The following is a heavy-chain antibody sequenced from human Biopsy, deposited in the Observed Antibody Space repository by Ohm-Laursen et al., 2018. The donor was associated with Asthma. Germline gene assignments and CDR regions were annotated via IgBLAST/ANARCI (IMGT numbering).Heavy chain of an antibody. D-gene: IGHD4-23*01. Sequence: SSETASCKASGYTFNSAGITWVRQAPGQGIEWMGWISVYNGNTKVAQKLQDRVTMITDTSTSTAYMELRSLRSDDTAVYFCARAVDSSRYYGIDVGGRETSVTVS. CDR3: ARAVDSSRYYGIDV. J-gene: IGHJ6*02. CDR1: GYTFNSAG. CDR2: ISVYNGNT. V-gene: IGHV1-18*01.